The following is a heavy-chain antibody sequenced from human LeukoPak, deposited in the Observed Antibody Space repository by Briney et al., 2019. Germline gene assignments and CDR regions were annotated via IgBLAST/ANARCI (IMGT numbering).Heavy chain of an antibody. Sequence: PGGSLRLSCAASGFTFSSYGMHWVRQAPGKGLEWVAVISYDGSNKYYADSVKGRFTISRDNSKNTLYLQMNSLRAEDTAVYYCAKGADGSCRNWFDPWGQGTLVTVSS. V-gene: IGHV3-30*18. CDR3: AKGADGSCRNWFDP. CDR1: GFTFSSYG. CDR2: ISYDGSNK. J-gene: IGHJ5*02. D-gene: IGHD2-15*01.